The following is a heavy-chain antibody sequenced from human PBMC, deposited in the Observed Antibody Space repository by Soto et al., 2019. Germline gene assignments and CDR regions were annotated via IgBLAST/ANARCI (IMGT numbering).Heavy chain of an antibody. CDR3: THISGMGGNSWRPGF. CDR1: GFSLSTSGVG. J-gene: IGHJ4*02. D-gene: IGHD6-13*01. V-gene: IGHV2-5*02. Sequence: QITLKESGPTLVKPTQTLTLTCTFSGFSLSTSGVGVGWIRQPPGKALEWLALIYWDDDKRYSPSLKNRLTTTKATSKNKVVLTMTNMDPVDTATYYCTHISGMGGNSWRPGFWGQGTLVTVSS. CDR2: IYWDDDK.